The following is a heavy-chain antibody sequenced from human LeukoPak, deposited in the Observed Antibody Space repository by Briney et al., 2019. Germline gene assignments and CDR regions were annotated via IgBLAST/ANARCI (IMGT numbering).Heavy chain of an antibody. CDR3: VTGDSGDNF. V-gene: IGHV4-4*02. Sequence: SETLSLTCAVSGGSIATTNRWTWVRQPPGKGLEWIGELSRSGSTNYIPSLKSRVTISVGESNNQFSLKLSSMTAADTAVYYCVTGDSGDNFWGQGTLVTV. D-gene: IGHD6-19*01. J-gene: IGHJ4*02. CDR1: GGSIATTNR. CDR2: LSRSGST.